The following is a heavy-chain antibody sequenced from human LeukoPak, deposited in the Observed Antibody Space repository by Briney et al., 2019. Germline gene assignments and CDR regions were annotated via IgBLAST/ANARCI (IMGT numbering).Heavy chain of an antibody. Sequence: ASVKVSYKVSGYTLTELSMHWVRQAPGKGLEWMGGFDPEDGETIYAQKFQGRVTMTEDTSTDTAYMELSSLRSEDTAVYYCASNPYHSGYSGRENYYGMDVWGQGTTVTVSS. D-gene: IGHD3-22*01. V-gene: IGHV1-24*01. CDR1: GYTLTELS. CDR2: FDPEDGET. CDR3: ASNPYHSGYSGRENYYGMDV. J-gene: IGHJ6*02.